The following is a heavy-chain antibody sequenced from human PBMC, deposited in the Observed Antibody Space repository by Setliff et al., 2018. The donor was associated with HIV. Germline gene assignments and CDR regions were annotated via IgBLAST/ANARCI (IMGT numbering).Heavy chain of an antibody. J-gene: IGHJ4*02. Sequence: ASVKVSCKASGYTFTGYYMHWVRQAPGQGLEWMGWINPNSGGTNYAQKFQGRVTMTRDTSISTAYMELSRLRSDDTAVYYCARYKTGSLIYFDYWGQGTLVTVSS. CDR1: GYTFTGYY. CDR3: ARYKTGSLIYFDY. CDR2: INPNSGGT. D-gene: IGHD7-27*01. V-gene: IGHV1-2*02.